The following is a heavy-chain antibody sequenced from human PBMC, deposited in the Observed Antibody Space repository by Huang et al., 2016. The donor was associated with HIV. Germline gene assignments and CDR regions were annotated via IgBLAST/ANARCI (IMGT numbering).Heavy chain of an antibody. D-gene: IGHD6-13*01. CDR2: INHSGNT. CDR3: ARGTAAAHSDY. V-gene: IGHV4-34*01. Sequence: QVQLQQWGAGLLKPSETLSLTCAVYGGSLSGYNWSWIRQSPGKGLAWIGEINHSGNTNYNPSLKSRVTISVDTSKNQFSLRLSSVTAADTAVYYCARGTAAAHSDYWGQGTLVTVYS. CDR1: GGSLSGYN. J-gene: IGHJ4*02.